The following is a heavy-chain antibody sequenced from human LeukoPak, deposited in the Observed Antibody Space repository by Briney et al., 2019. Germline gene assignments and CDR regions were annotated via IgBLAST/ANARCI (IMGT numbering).Heavy chain of an antibody. J-gene: IGHJ1*01. Sequence: GSLRLSCAASGFTFSSYAMSWVRQAPGKGLEWVSAISDSGGSTYYADSVTGRFTISRDSSKNTLYLQMNSLRAEDTAVYYCAKDLHSSSWYNYFQHWGQGTLVTVSS. CDR3: AKDLHSSSWYNYFQH. CDR2: ISDSGGST. CDR1: GFTFSSYA. V-gene: IGHV3-23*01. D-gene: IGHD6-13*01.